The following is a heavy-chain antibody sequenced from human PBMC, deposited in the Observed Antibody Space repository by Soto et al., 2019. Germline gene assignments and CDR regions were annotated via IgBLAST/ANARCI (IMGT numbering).Heavy chain of an antibody. Sequence: ASVKVSCKVSGYTLTELSMHWVRQAPGKGLEWTGGFDPEDGETIYAQKFQGRVTMTEDTSTDTAYMELSSLRSEDTAVYYCATSRTIHWTSWNYYYYYGMDVWGQGTTVTVSS. D-gene: IGHD1-1*01. J-gene: IGHJ6*02. CDR1: GYTLTELS. V-gene: IGHV1-24*01. CDR2: FDPEDGET. CDR3: ATSRTIHWTSWNYYYYYGMDV.